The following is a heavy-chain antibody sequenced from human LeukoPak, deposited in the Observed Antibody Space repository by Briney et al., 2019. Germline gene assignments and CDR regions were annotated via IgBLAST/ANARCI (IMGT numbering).Heavy chain of an antibody. J-gene: IGHJ4*02. Sequence: PGGFLRLSCAASGFTFSRYAMHWVRQAPGKGLEYVSAITTNGGSTYYANSVKGRFTISRDNSKNTLYLQMGSLRDEDMAVYYCARGTGVYCGGDCDPMDYWGPGTLVTVSS. CDR3: ARGTGVYCGGDCDPMDY. CDR2: ITTNGGST. D-gene: IGHD2-21*02. CDR1: GFTFSRYA. V-gene: IGHV3-64*01.